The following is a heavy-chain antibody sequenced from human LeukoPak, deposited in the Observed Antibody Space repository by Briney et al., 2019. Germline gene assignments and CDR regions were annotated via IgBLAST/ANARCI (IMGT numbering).Heavy chain of an antibody. CDR1: GFTFTTYA. J-gene: IGHJ4*02. CDR3: RYLAYTSN. Sequence: GRSLRLSCAASGFTFTTYAMTWVRQAPGKGLEWVSLVKTDGSTNYAASAKGRFTVSRDNAKNTLYPQMNNLRVEDTALYFCRYLAYTSNWGQGTLVTVSS. D-gene: IGHD6-19*01. CDR2: VKTDGST. V-gene: IGHV3-74*01.